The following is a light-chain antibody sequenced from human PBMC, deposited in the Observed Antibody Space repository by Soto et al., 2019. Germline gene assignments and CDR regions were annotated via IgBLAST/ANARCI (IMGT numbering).Light chain of an antibody. CDR2: DVS. J-gene: IGLJ1*01. CDR3: SSYTSDSTYV. CDR1: STDVGRYNY. V-gene: IGLV2-14*01. Sequence: ALTQRASVSGSAGQSITISCTGTSTDVGRYNYVSWYQQHPGKAPKLMIYDVSNRPSGVSSRFSGSKSGITASLTISGLQAEDEADYYCSSYTSDSTYVFGTGTKVTVL.